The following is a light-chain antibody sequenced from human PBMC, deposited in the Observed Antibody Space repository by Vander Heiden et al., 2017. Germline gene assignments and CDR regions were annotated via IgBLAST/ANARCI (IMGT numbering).Light chain of an antibody. V-gene: IGKV1-5*03. CDR1: QSFDNW. Sequence: DIQMTQSPSTLSASVGDRVTIPCRASQSFDNWLAWYQQKPGKGPKLLIYKASRLEGGVPSRFSGSVSGTEFTLTISSLQPDDFATYYCQQYNSYPYSFGQGTKLEIK. CDR2: KAS. CDR3: QQYNSYPYS. J-gene: IGKJ2*01.